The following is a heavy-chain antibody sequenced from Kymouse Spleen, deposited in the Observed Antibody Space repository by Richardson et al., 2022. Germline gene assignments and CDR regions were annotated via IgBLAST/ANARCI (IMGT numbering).Heavy chain of an antibody. V-gene: IGHV4-34*01. J-gene: IGHJ4*02. D-gene: IGHD3-10*01. CDR3: ARATMVRGVIGYYFDY. CDR1: GGSFSGYY. Sequence: QVQLQQWGAGLLKPSETLSLTCAVYGGSFSGYYWSWIRQPPGKGLEWIGEINHSGSTNYNPSLKSRVTISVDTSKNQFSLKLSSVTAADTAVYYCARATMVRGVIGYYFDYWGQGTLVTVSS. CDR2: INHSGST.